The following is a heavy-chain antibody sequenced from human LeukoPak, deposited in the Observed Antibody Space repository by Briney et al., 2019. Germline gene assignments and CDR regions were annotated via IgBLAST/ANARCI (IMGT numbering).Heavy chain of an antibody. CDR1: GFTFSSYW. Sequence: GGSLRLSCAASGFTFSSYWMSWVRQAPGKGLEWVASLKQDGSERYYVDSVKGRFTISRDNAKNSLYLQMNSLRADDTAIYYCAREPPYGSGTYYSENYSSNTDVGAKGTTFTVSS. D-gene: IGHD3-10*01. J-gene: IGHJ6*03. CDR3: AREPPYGSGTYYSENYSSNTDV. CDR2: LKQDGSER. V-gene: IGHV3-7*01.